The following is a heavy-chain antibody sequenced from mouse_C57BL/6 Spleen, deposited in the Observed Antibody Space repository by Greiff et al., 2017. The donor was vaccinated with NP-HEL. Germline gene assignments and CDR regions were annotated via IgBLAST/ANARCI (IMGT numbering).Heavy chain of an antibody. Sequence: VQLQQPGAELVKPGASVKLSCKASGYTFTSYWMHWVKQRPGRGLEWIGRIDPNSGGTKYNEKFKGKATLTVDKSSSTAYLQLSSLTSEDSAVYYCASSGYYGSSLYWYFAVWGTGTTVTVSS. D-gene: IGHD1-1*01. J-gene: IGHJ1*03. V-gene: IGHV1-72*01. CDR1: GYTFTSYW. CDR3: ASSGYYGSSLYWYFAV. CDR2: IDPNSGGT.